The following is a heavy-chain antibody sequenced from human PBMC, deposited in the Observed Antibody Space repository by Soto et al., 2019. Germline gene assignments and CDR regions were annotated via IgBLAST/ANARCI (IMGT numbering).Heavy chain of an antibody. CDR2: IYYSGST. Sequence: SETLSLTCTVSGGSISSYYWSWIRQPPGKGLEWIGYIYYSGSTNYNPSLKSRVTISVDTSKNQFSLKLSSVTAADTAVYYCARLITRGRYSSSWYLGYYYMDVWGKGTTVTVSS. CDR1: GGSISSYY. D-gene: IGHD6-13*01. J-gene: IGHJ6*03. V-gene: IGHV4-59*01. CDR3: ARLITRGRYSSSWYLGYYYMDV.